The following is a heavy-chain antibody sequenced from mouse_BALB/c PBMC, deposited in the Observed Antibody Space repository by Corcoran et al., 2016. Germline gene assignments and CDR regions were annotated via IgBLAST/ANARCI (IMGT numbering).Heavy chain of an antibody. J-gene: IGHJ2*01. CDR2: IDPANGNT. CDR3: ASDTTVVDY. D-gene: IGHD1-1*01. Sequence: EVQLQQSGAELVKPGASVKLSCTASGFNIKDTYMHWVKQRPEQGLVWIGRIDPANGNTKYDPKFQGKATITADTSSNTAYLQLSSMTSADTAVYYCASDTTVVDYWGQGTTLTVSS. CDR1: GFNIKDTY. V-gene: IGHV14-3*02.